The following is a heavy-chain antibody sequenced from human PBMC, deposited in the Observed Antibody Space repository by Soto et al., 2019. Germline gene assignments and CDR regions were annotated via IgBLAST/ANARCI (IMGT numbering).Heavy chain of an antibody. D-gene: IGHD3-3*01. V-gene: IGHV1-18*01. CDR2: ISAYNVDT. CDR1: GYRFETYA. CDR3: ARGLGLIICAMDV. Sequence: ASVKVSCKSSGYRFETYAMSWVRQAPGQGLEWMGWISAYNVDTYYAQKFQDRVTITKDTSTGTAYMELRSLRSDDTAVYYCARGLGLIICAMDVGGQGTTFTFSS. J-gene: IGHJ6*02.